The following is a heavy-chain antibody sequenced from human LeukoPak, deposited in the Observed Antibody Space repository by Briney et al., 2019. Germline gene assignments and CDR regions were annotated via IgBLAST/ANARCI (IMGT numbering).Heavy chain of an antibody. D-gene: IGHD3-3*01. CDR3: AAPDYDFWSGYYTY. Sequence: ASVKVSCKASGYAFTGYYMHWVRQAPGLGLEWMGWINPNSGGTNYAQKFQGRVTMTRDTSISTAYMELSRLRSDDTAVYYCAAPDYDFWSGYYTYWGQGTLVTVPS. V-gene: IGHV1-2*02. J-gene: IGHJ4*02. CDR2: INPNSGGT. CDR1: GYAFTGYY.